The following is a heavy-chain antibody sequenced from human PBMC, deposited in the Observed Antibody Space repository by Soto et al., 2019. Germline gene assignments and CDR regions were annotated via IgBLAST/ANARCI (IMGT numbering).Heavy chain of an antibody. CDR3: ARDLGDCSGGSCYREEYYYGMDV. Sequence: QVQLVESGGGVVQPGRSLRLSCAASGFTFSSYGMHWVRQAPGKGLEWVAVIWYDGSNKYYADSVKGRFTISRDNSKNTLYLQMNSLRAEDTAVYYCARDLGDCSGGSCYREEYYYGMDVWGQGTTVTVSS. J-gene: IGHJ6*02. CDR2: IWYDGSNK. CDR1: GFTFSSYG. D-gene: IGHD2-15*01. V-gene: IGHV3-33*01.